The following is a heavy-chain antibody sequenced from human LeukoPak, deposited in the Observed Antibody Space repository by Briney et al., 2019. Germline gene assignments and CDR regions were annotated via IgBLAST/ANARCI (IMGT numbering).Heavy chain of an antibody. D-gene: IGHD2-8*01. CDR2: IKSKTDGGAT. J-gene: IGHJ4*02. CDR1: GFTFTNAW. V-gene: IGHV3-15*01. CDR3: TTGNAIPDPDY. Sequence: GGSLRLSCAASGFTFTNAWMNWVRQAPGKGLEWVGRIKSKTDGGATDFAAPVKGRFTISRDDSKTTLYLQMNSLKTEDTALHYCTTGNAIPDPDYWGQGTLVTVSS.